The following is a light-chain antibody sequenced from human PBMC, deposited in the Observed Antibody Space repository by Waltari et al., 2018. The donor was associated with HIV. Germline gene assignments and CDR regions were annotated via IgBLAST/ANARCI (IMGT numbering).Light chain of an antibody. CDR3: QQFDSSPT. CDR1: QTVSSNY. CDR2: GSS. J-gene: IGKJ1*01. V-gene: IGKV3-20*01. Sequence: ESVLTQSPGTLSLSPGERATLPCRANQTVSSNYLAWYQQKPGQAPRLLIYGSSSRATGIPDRFSGSGSGTDFTLTISRLEPEAFAVYYCQQFDSSPTFGQGTKVEIK.